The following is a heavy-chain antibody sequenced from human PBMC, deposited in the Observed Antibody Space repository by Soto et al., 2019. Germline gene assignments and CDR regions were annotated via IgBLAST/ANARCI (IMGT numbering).Heavy chain of an antibody. CDR2: INHSGST. CDR1: DWSVSGHY. V-gene: IGHV4-34*01. J-gene: IGHJ4*02. Sequence: SVTMSLTCAFDDWSVSGHYLLLLSTPQRKGLEWIGEINHSGSTNYNPSLKSRVTISVDTSKNQFSLKLSSVPAADTAVYYCARVGRSGIDYWGQATLVTLSS. CDR3: ARVGRSGIDY. D-gene: IGHD3-10*01.